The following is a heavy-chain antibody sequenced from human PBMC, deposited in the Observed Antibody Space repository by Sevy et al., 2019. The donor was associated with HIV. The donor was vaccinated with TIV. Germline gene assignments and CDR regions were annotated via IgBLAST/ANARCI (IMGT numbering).Heavy chain of an antibody. J-gene: IGHJ4*02. D-gene: IGHD3-10*01. CDR2: IYYSGST. Sequence: SETLSLTCTVSGGSISSSSYYWGWIRQPPGKGLEWIGSIYYSGSTYYNPSLKSRVTISVDMSKNQFSLKLSSVTAADTAVYYCASSTLYGFYYFDYWGQGTLVTVSS. CDR3: ASSTLYGFYYFDY. CDR1: GGSISSSSYY. V-gene: IGHV4-39*01.